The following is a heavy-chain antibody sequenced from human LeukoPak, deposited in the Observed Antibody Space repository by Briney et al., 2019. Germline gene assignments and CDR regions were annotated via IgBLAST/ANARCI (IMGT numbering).Heavy chain of an antibody. Sequence: SETLSLTCTVSGGSISSYYWTWIRQPPGKGLEWIGYIYNSGSTNYNPSLKSRVTISVDTSKNQFSLKLSSVTVADTAVYYCARERPYGDYFDYWGQGTLVTVSS. CDR3: ARERPYGDYFDY. CDR2: IYNSGST. D-gene: IGHD4-17*01. CDR1: GGSISSYY. J-gene: IGHJ4*02. V-gene: IGHV4-59*12.